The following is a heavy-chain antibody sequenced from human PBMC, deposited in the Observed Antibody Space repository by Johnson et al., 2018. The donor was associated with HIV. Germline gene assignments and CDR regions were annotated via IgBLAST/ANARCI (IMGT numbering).Heavy chain of an antibody. Sequence: QVQLVESGGGVVQPGKSLTLSCVGSGLSFSNFGIHWVRQAPGKGLEWVSVIYSGGSTYYADSVKGRFTISRDNSKNTLYLQMNSLRAEDTAVYYCARGRYTTAEWDDAFDIWGQGTMVTVSS. CDR2: IYSGGST. CDR3: ARGRYTTAEWDDAFDI. CDR1: GLSFSNFG. V-gene: IGHV3-NL1*01. J-gene: IGHJ3*02. D-gene: IGHD1-26*01.